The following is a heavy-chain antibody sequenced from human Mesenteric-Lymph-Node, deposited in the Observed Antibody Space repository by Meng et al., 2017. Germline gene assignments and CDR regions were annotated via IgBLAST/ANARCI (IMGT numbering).Heavy chain of an antibody. CDR1: GFSLSTVGVG. V-gene: IGHV2-5*01. CDR3: AHIPGP. Sequence: LNESCPTLVKPTQNFTLACTFSGFSLSTVGVGVGWIRQPPGEAPEWLSLIYWNDYKRYSPSLESRLTITKDTSKNQVVLTMTNMDPVDTATYYCAHIPGPWGQGTLVTVSS. CDR2: IYWNDYK. J-gene: IGHJ5*02.